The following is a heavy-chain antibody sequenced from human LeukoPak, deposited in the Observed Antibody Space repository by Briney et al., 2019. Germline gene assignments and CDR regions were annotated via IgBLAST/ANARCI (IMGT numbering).Heavy chain of an antibody. CDR2: ISSSGSTI. D-gene: IGHD5-18*01. Sequence: GGSLRLFCAASGFTFSDYYMSWIRQAPGKGLEWVSYISSSGSTIYYADSVKGRFTISRDNAKNSLYLQMNSLRAEDTAVYYCASPAAGSSGYSYGFSHWGQGTLVTVSS. CDR3: ASPAAGSSGYSYGFSH. V-gene: IGHV3-11*04. CDR1: GFTFSDYY. J-gene: IGHJ4*02.